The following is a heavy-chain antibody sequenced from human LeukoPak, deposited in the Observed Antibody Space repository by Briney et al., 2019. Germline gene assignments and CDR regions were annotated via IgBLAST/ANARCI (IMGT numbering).Heavy chain of an antibody. J-gene: IGHJ4*02. CDR2: ISSGSSYS. CDR1: GFDFDSYS. V-gene: IGHV3-21*01. D-gene: IGHD2-2*01. Sequence: PGGSLRLSCAASGFDFDSYSINWVRQVPGKGLEWVSSISSGSSYSYYADSVKGRFTISRDNAKNLMYLQMSSLRAEDTAVYYCAKHCSSSTRYPDWGQGTLVTVSS. CDR3: AKHCSSSTRYPD.